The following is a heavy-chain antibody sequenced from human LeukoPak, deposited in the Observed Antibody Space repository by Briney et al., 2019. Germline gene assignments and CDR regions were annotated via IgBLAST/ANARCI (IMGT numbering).Heavy chain of an antibody. V-gene: IGHV3-23*01. CDR2: ISGSGGST. D-gene: IGHD5-12*01. CDR3: AKMGYSGYDFLFDY. CDR1: GFTFSSYA. Sequence: PGGSLGLSCAASGFTFSSYAMSWVRQAPGKGLEWVSAISGSGGSTYYADSVKGRFTISRDNSKNTLYLQMNSLRAEDTAVYYCAKMGYSGYDFLFDYWGQGTLVTVSS. J-gene: IGHJ4*02.